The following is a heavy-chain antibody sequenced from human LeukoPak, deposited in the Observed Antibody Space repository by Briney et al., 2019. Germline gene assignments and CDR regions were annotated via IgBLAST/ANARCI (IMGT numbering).Heavy chain of an antibody. J-gene: IGHJ4*02. CDR3: ARVEYSSSYYFDY. CDR1: GGSISSSSYY. D-gene: IGHD6-6*01. CDR2: IYYSGST. V-gene: IGHV4-39*07. Sequence: SETLSLTCTVSGGSISSSSYYWGWIRQPPGKGLEWIGSIYYSGSTYYNPSLKSRVAISVDTSKNQFSLKLSSVTAADTAVYYCARVEYSSSYYFDYWGQGTLVTVSS.